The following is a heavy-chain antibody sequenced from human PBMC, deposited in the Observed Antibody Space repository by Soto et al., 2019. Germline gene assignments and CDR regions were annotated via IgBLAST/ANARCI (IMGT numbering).Heavy chain of an antibody. V-gene: IGHV1-24*01. CDR3: ATSITMVRGVTITTHVTFGY. CDR2: FDPEDGET. J-gene: IGHJ4*02. Sequence: ASVKVSCKVSGYTLTELSMHWVRQAPGKGRAWMGGFDPEDGETIYAQKFQGRVTMTEDTSTDTAYMELSSLRSEDTAVYYCATSITMVRGVTITTHVTFGYWGQGXLVTVPS. CDR1: GYTLTELS. D-gene: IGHD3-10*01.